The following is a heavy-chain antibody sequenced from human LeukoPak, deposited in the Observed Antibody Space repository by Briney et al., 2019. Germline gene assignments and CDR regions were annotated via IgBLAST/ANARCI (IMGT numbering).Heavy chain of an antibody. J-gene: IGHJ4*02. CDR3: ARVGVLEGAAAAFDY. CDR1: GFTFSSYG. D-gene: IGHD6-13*01. CDR2: TSYDGSSK. V-gene: IGHV3-33*05. Sequence: GGSLRLSCAASGFTFSSYGMHWVRQAPGKGLEWVAVTSYDGSSKNYADSVKGRFTISRDNAKNTLYLQMNSLRAEDTAVYYCARVGVLEGAAAAFDYWGQGILVTVSS.